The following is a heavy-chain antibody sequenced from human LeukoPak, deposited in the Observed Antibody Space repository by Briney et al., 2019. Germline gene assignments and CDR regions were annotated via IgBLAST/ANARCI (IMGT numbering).Heavy chain of an antibody. CDR1: GFTFSIYA. J-gene: IGHJ3*02. CDR3: AREFTGTTIESDAFAI. Sequence: GRSLRLSCAASGFTFSIYAIHWVRQAPAKGLEDVAVISYDGSNKYYADAVKGRFTIYRDNSKNTLYLQMTGLRAEEPAVYSCAREFTGTTIESDAFAIRGQGTMVTVSS. V-gene: IGHV3-30*04. D-gene: IGHD1-1*01. CDR2: ISYDGSNK.